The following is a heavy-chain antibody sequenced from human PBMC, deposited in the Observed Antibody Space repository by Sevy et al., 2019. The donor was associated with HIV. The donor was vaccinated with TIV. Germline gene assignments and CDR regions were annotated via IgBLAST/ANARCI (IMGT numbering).Heavy chain of an antibody. D-gene: IGHD3-10*01. CDR2: IRYDGSTK. Sequence: GGSLRLSCAASGFTFRNYGMHRVRQAPGKGLEWVTFIRYDGSTKYYADSVKGRFTISRDNSKNTVFLQMNSLRPADTAVYYCAKGLGMVQGALLSDDIWGQGTMVTVSS. CDR1: GFTFRNYG. V-gene: IGHV3-30*02. CDR3: AKGLGMVQGALLSDDI. J-gene: IGHJ3*02.